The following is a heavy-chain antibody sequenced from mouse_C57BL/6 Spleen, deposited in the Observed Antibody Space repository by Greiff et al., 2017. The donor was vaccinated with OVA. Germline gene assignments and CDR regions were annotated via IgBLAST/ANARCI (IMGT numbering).Heavy chain of an antibody. CDR1: GYTFTSYW. CDR2: INPSNGGT. J-gene: IGHJ3*01. D-gene: IGHD3-1*01. Sequence: QVQLQQPGTDLVKPGASVKLSCKASGYTFTSYWMHWVQQRPGQGLEWIGNINPSNGGTNYNEKFKSKALLTVDKSSRTAYMQSSSLTSEDSAVYYCARWDGPRADCAYWGQGTLVTVSA. CDR3: ARWDGPRADCAY. V-gene: IGHV1-53*01.